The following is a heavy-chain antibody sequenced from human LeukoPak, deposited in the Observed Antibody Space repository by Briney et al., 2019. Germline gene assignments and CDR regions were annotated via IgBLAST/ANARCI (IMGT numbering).Heavy chain of an antibody. Sequence: KPSETLSLTRAVSGGSISSGNWWSWVRQPPGKGLEWIGEIYHSGRTNYNPSLKSRVTISVDKSKNQFSLKLSSVTAADTAVYYCARAVVDSSGSYDYWGQGTLVTVSS. D-gene: IGHD3-22*01. V-gene: IGHV4-4*02. J-gene: IGHJ4*02. CDR3: ARAVVDSSGSYDY. CDR1: GGSISSGNW. CDR2: IYHSGRT.